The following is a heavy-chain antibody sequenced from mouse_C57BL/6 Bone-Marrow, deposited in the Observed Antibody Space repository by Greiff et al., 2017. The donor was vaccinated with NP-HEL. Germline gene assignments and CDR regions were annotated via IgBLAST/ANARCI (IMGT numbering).Heavy chain of an antibody. V-gene: IGHV14-1*01. CDR3: TTSGSTPYYYAMDY. CDR2: IDPEDGDT. Sequence: VQLQQSGAELVRPGASVKLSCTASGFNIKDYYMHWVKQRPEQGLEWIGRIDPEDGDTEYAPKFQGKATMTADTSSNTAYLQLSSLTSEDTAVEYCTTSGSTPYYYAMDYWGQGTSVTVSS. CDR1: GFNIKDYY. J-gene: IGHJ4*01. D-gene: IGHD1-1*01.